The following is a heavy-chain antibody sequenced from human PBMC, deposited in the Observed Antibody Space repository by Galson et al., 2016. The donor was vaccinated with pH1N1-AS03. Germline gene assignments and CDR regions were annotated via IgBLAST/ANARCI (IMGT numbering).Heavy chain of an antibody. V-gene: IGHV5-51*01. Sequence: QSGAEVKKPGESLKISCKTSGYSLTNSWIAWVRQMPGKGLEWMGFIHPIDSDARYNPSFGGQVTISADKSINTAYLQWSSLKASDTAIYYCARHNEAATLSAPSDSWGQGTLVTVSS. J-gene: IGHJ4*02. CDR2: IHPIDSDA. CDR3: ARHNEAATLSAPSDS. CDR1: GYSLTNSW. D-gene: IGHD6-25*01.